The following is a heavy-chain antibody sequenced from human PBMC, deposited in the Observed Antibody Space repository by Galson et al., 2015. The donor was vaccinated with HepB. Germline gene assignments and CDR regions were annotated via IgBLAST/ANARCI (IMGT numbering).Heavy chain of an antibody. CDR1: GFTFSSYA. CDR3: AKRAYNDSSSYDNWFDP. CDR2: ISGSGGRT. V-gene: IGHV3-23*01. Sequence: LRLSCAASGFTFSSYAMSWVRQAPGKGLEWVSTISGSGGRTYYADSVKGRFTISRDNSKNTLDLQMNSLRAEDTAVYYCAKRAYNDSSSYDNWFDPWGQGTLVTVSS. D-gene: IGHD3-22*01. J-gene: IGHJ5*02.